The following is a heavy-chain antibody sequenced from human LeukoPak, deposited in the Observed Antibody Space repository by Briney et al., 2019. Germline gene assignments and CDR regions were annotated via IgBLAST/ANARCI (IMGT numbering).Heavy chain of an antibody. Sequence: GSLRLSCAASGFSLSGYWMTWVRQPPGKGLEWIGSIYYSGSTYYNPSLKSRVTISVDTSKNQFSLKLSSVTAADTAVYYCARYLLAAVDYWGQGTLVTVSS. V-gene: IGHV4-39*01. CDR2: IYYSGST. CDR1: GFSLSGYW. CDR3: ARYLLAAVDY. J-gene: IGHJ4*02. D-gene: IGHD6-25*01.